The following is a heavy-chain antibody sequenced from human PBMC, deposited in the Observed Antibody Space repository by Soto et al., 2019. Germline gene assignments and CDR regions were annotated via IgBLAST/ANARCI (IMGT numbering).Heavy chain of an antibody. CDR3: ARGGLLTIDY. CDR1: GGSISSGGYP. CDR2: IYHSGST. Sequence: KASETLSLTCAVSGGSISSGGYPWSWIRQPPGKGLEWIGYIYHSGSTYYNPSLKSRVTISVDRSKNQFSLKLSSVTAADTAVYYCARGGLLTIDYWGQGTLVTVSS. V-gene: IGHV4-30-2*01. D-gene: IGHD1-26*01. J-gene: IGHJ4*02.